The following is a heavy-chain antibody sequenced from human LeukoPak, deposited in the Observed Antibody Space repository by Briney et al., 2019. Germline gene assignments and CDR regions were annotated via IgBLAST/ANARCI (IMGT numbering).Heavy chain of an antibody. D-gene: IGHD2-2*01. J-gene: IGHJ4*02. CDR2: ISYDGSNK. CDR3: ATSTFVLIGYCSSTSCPFDY. V-gene: IGHV3-30-3*01. CDR1: GFTFGSHA. Sequence: PGGSLRLSCAASGFTFGSHAMHWVRQAPGKGLEWVAVISYDGSNKYYADSVKGRFTISRDNSKNTLYLQMNSLRAEDTAVYYCATSTFVLIGYCSSTSCPFDYWGQGTLVTVSS.